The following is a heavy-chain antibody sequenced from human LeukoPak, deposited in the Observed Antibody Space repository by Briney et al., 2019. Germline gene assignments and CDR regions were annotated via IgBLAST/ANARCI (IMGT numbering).Heavy chain of an antibody. D-gene: IGHD3-22*01. V-gene: IGHV3-21*01. Sequence: GSLRLSCAAAGFTFSSYSMNWVRQAPGKGLEWVSSISSSSSYIYYADSVKGRFTISRDNAKNSLYLQMNSLRAEDTAVYYCARDYYDSSGYYDYWGQGTLVTVSS. CDR1: GFTFSSYS. CDR3: ARDYYDSSGYYDY. J-gene: IGHJ4*02. CDR2: ISSSSSYI.